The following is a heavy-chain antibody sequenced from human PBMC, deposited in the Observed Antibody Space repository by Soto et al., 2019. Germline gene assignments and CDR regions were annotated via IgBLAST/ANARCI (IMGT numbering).Heavy chain of an antibody. CDR2: IIPIFGTA. J-gene: IGHJ5*02. D-gene: IGHD3-3*01. CDR1: GGTFSSYA. CDR3: ARVPYFWSGYFYWFDP. Sequence: SVKVSFKASGGTFSSYAISWVRQAPGQGLEWMGGIIPIFGTANYAQKFQGRVTITADESTSTAYMELSSLRSEDTAVYYCARVPYFWSGYFYWFDPWGQGTLVTVSS. V-gene: IGHV1-69*13.